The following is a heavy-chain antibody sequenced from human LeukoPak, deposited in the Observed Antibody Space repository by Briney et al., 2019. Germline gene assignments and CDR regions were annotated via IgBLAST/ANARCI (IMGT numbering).Heavy chain of an antibody. D-gene: IGHD6-19*01. J-gene: IGHJ4*02. CDR1: GFTFRDYY. CDR2: ISNNGDTI. V-gene: IGHV3-11*04. CDR3: ARVIAVAGTDY. Sequence: GGSLRLSCAASGFTFRDYYMHWVRQAPGKGLEWISYISNNGDTIYYADSVKGRFTISRDNAKNSLYLQMNSLRAEDTAVYYCARVIAVAGTDYWGQGTLVTVSS.